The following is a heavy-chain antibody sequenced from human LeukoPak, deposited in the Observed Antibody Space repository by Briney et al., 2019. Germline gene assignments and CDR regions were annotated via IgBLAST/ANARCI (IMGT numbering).Heavy chain of an antibody. D-gene: IGHD3-22*01. CDR1: GGSISSGGYY. CDR3: ATLTASMDRSGYYYYGMDV. J-gene: IGHJ6*02. Sequence: SETLSLTCTVSGGSISSGGYYWSWIRQHPGKGLEWIGYIYYSGSTYYNPSLKSRVTISVDTSKNQFSLKLRSVTAADTAVYYWATLTASMDRSGYYYYGMDVSSQGTTLTVSS. CDR2: IYYSGST. V-gene: IGHV4-31*03.